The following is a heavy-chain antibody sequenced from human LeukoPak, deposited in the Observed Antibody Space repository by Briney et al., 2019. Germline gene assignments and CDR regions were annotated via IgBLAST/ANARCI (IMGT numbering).Heavy chain of an antibody. V-gene: IGHV3-23*01. CDR3: AKILGQFGYDSSGYYTDAFDI. CDR1: GFTFSSYA. D-gene: IGHD3-22*01. J-gene: IGHJ3*02. Sequence: GGSLRLSCAASGFTFSSYAMSWVRQAPGKGLEWVSAISGSGGSTYYADSVKGRFTISRDNSKNTLYLQMNSLRAEDTAVYYCAKILGQFGYDSSGYYTDAFDIWGQGTMVTVSS. CDR2: ISGSGGST.